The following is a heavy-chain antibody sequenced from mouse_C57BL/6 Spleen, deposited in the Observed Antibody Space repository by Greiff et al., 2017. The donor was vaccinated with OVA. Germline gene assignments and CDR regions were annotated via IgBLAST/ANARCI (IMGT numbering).Heavy chain of an antibody. J-gene: IGHJ2*01. D-gene: IGHD1-1*01. V-gene: IGHV1-82*01. Sequence: LVESGPELVKPGASVKISCKASGYAFSSSWMNWVKQRPGKGLEWIGRIYPGDGDTNYNGKFKGKATLTADKSSSTAYMQLSSLTSEDSAVYFCARYYGSRGYFDYWGQGTTLTVSS. CDR1: GYAFSSSW. CDR3: ARYYGSRGYFDY. CDR2: IYPGDGDT.